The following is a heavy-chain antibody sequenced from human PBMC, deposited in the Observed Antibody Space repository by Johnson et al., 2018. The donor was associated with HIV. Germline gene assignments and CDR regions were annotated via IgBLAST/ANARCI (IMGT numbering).Heavy chain of an antibody. V-gene: IGHV3-30*04. CDR2: ISYDGGNK. D-gene: IGHD3/OR15-3a*01. CDR3: AKGFFELDDAFDI. Sequence: QVQLVESGGGVVQPGRSLRLSCAASGFTFSSYAMHWVRQAPGKGLEWVAVISYDGGNKYYADSVKGRFTISRDNSKNTLYLQMNSLRAEDTAVYYCAKGFFELDDAFDIWGQGTMVTVSS. J-gene: IGHJ3*02. CDR1: GFTFSSYA.